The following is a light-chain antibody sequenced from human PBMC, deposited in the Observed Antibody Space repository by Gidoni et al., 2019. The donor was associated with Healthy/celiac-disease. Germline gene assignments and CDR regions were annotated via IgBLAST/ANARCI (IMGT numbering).Light chain of an antibody. CDR3: QAWDSFVV. CDR2: QDS. J-gene: IGLJ2*01. V-gene: IGLV3-1*01. Sequence: SYELTQPPSVSVSPGQTASITCSRDKLGDKYACWYQQKPCQSPVLVIYQDSKRPSGIPERFSGSNSGNTATLTISGTQAMDEADYYCQAWDSFVVFGGGTKLTVL. CDR1: KLGDKY.